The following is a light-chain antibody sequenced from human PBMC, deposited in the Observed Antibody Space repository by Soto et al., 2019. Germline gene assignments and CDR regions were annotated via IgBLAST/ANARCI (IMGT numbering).Light chain of an antibody. J-gene: IGKJ5*01. Sequence: TQSPSTLSASVGDRATLSCRASQSVSSKLAWYQQKPGQAPRLLIYDASGRATGIPDRFSGSGSGTDFTLTISRLDPEDSAVYYCQQYGGSPSITFRQGTRLEIK. V-gene: IGKV3-20*01. CDR2: DAS. CDR3: QQYGGSPSIT. CDR1: QSVSSK.